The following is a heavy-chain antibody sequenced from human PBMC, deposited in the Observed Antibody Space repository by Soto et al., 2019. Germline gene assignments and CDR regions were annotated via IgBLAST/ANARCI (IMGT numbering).Heavy chain of an antibody. CDR3: ARDRSIVVSVGFDY. V-gene: IGHV1-8*01. J-gene: IGHJ4*02. CDR1: GYTFTSYD. D-gene: IGHD2-21*01. Sequence: QVQLVQSGAEVKKPGASVKVSCKASGYTFTSYDINWVRQATGQGLEWMGWMNPNSGNTGYAQKFRGRVTMTRNTSISTAYMELSSLRSEDTAVYYCARDRSIVVSVGFDYWGQGTLVTVSS. CDR2: MNPNSGNT.